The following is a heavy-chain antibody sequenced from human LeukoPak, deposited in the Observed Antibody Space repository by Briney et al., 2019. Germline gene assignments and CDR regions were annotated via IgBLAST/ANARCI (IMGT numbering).Heavy chain of an antibody. J-gene: IGHJ4*02. D-gene: IGHD3-10*01. Sequence: GGSLRLSCAASGFTFDDYAMHWVRQAPGKGLEWVSGISWNSGSIGYADSVKGRFTISRDNAKNSLYLQMNSLRAEDTAVYYCAREGVGLWFGELLTPFDYWGQGTLVTVSS. CDR2: ISWNSGSI. CDR3: AREGVGLWFGELLTPFDY. V-gene: IGHV3-9*01. CDR1: GFTFDDYA.